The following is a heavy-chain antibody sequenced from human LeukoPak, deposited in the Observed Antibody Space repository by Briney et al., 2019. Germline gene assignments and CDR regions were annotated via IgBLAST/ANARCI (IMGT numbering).Heavy chain of an antibody. V-gene: IGHV4-39*07. D-gene: IGHD6-13*01. CDR3: AREAHPSIAAAGSYYYYYYMDV. Sequence: SETLSLTCTVSGGSISSSSYYWGWIRQPPGKGLEWIGSIYYSGSTYYNPSLKSRVTISVDTSKNQFSLKLSSVTAADTAVYYCAREAHPSIAAAGSYYYYYYMDVWGKGTTVTISS. J-gene: IGHJ6*03. CDR1: GGSISSSSYY. CDR2: IYYSGST.